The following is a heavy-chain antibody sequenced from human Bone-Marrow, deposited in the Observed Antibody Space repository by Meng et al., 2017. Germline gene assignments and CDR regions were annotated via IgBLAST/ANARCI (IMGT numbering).Heavy chain of an antibody. Sequence: GESLKISCAASGFTFSSYSMNWVRQAPGKGLEWVSSISSSSSYIYYADSVKGRFTISRDNAKNSLYLQMNSLRAEDTAVYYCATGGGRYFDWLLPNDAFDIWGQGTMVTV. D-gene: IGHD3-9*01. CDR2: ISSSSSYI. CDR1: GFTFSSYS. J-gene: IGHJ3*02. CDR3: ATGGGRYFDWLLPNDAFDI. V-gene: IGHV3-21*01.